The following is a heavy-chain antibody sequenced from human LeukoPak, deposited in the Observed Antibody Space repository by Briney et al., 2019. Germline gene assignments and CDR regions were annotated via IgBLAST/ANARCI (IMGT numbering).Heavy chain of an antibody. D-gene: IGHD3-10*01. CDR3: AKDQRGYFDY. CDR1: RFTISSYA. Sequence: PGGSLRLSCAASRFTISSYAMSWVRQAPGKGLEWVSGISGSSGSTYYADSVKGRFTISRDNSKNTLYLQMNSLRAEDTAVYYCAKDQRGYFDYWGQGTLVTVSS. CDR2: ISGSSGST. J-gene: IGHJ4*02. V-gene: IGHV3-23*01.